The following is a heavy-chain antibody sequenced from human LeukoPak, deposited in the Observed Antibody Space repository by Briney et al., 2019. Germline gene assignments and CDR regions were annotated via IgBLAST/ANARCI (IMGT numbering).Heavy chain of an antibody. D-gene: IGHD2-2*03. CDR1: GYTFTGYY. V-gene: IGHV1-24*01. Sequence: ASVKVSCKASGYTFTGYYMHWVRQAPGKGLEWMGGFDPEDGETIYAQKFQGRVTMTEDTSTDTAYVELSSLRSEDTAVYYCATVGYCSSTSCYYFDYWGQGTLVTVSS. J-gene: IGHJ4*02. CDR3: ATVGYCSSTSCYYFDY. CDR2: FDPEDGET.